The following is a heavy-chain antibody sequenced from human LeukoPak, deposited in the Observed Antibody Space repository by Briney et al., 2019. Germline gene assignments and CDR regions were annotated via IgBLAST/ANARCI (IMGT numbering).Heavy chain of an antibody. J-gene: IGHJ4*02. CDR2: VNLQGST. CDR1: GGSISNTNW. D-gene: IGHD3-22*01. CDR3: ARHTTYYYDSSGPYFFDS. Sequence: TSGTLSLTCGVSGGSISNTNWWTWVRQPPGKGLEWIGEVNLQGSTNYNPSLKSRVAISVDKSENHISLKLTSVTAADTAVYYCARHTTYYYDSSGPYFFDSWGRGTLVTVSS. V-gene: IGHV4-4*02.